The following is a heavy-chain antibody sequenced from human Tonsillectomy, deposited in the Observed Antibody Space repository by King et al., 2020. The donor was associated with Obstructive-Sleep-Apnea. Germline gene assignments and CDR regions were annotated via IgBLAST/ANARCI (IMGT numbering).Heavy chain of an antibody. CDR3: ARGGADDRPNDAFDV. Sequence: QLVQSGAEVKKPGASVKVSCTASGYAFTDVDINWVRQATGQGLEWMGWMNPNSDNKAYAQKFQGRITMTRKTSMSTAYMELSGLRSEDTAVYYCARGGADDRPNDAFDVWGQGKMVTVSS. CDR1: GYAFTDVD. CDR2: MNPNSDNK. V-gene: IGHV1-8*02. D-gene: IGHD3-16*01. J-gene: IGHJ3*01.